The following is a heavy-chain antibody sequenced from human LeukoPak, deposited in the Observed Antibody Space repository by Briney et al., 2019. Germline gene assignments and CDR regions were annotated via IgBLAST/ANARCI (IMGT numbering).Heavy chain of an antibody. V-gene: IGHV4-39*07. CDR1: GGSISSSSYY. Sequence: TSETLSLTCTVSGGSISSSSYYWGWIRQPPGKGLEWIGSIYYSGSTYYNPSLKSRVTISVDTSKNQFSLKLSSVTAADTAVYYCASLYDSSGYYYPYFDYWGQGTLVTVSS. D-gene: IGHD3-22*01. CDR2: IYYSGST. J-gene: IGHJ4*02. CDR3: ASLYDSSGYYYPYFDY.